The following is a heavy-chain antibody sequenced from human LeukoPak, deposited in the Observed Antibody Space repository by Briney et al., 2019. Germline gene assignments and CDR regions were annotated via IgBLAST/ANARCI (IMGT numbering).Heavy chain of an antibody. Sequence: PGGSLRLSCASSGFTFSSFAMSCVRQAPGKGLEWVSAISGSGGSTYYADSVKGRFTISRDNSKNTLYLQMNSLRAEDTAVYYCGHISSSWPDYWGQGTLVTVSS. V-gene: IGHV3-23*01. CDR1: GFTFSSFA. D-gene: IGHD6-13*01. CDR3: GHISSSWPDY. CDR2: ISGSGGST. J-gene: IGHJ4*02.